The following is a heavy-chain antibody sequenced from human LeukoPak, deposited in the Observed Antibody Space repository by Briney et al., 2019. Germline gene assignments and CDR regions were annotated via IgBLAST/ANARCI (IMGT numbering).Heavy chain of an antibody. D-gene: IGHD4-23*01. CDR3: ARDVGYSRFDY. CDR1: EFTFSNYW. V-gene: IGHV3-7*01. J-gene: IGHJ4*02. CDR2: IKEDGSDK. Sequence: GGSLRLSCAASEFTFSNYWMTWVRQAPGKGLEWVANIKEDGSDKYYVDSVKGRFTISRDNAKNSLYLQMNNLRAEDTAVYYCARDVGYSRFDYWGQGTLVTVSS.